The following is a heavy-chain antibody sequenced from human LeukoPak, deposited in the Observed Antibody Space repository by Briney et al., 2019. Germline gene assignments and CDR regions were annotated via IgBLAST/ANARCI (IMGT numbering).Heavy chain of an antibody. Sequence: GGSLRLSCAASGFTFSDYYMSWIRQAPGKGLEWVSYIGSSGSTIYYADSVKGRFTISRDNAKNSLYLQMNSLRAEDTAVYYCARENYYDSSGYPPPLDYWGQGTLVTVSS. CDR3: ARENYYDSSGYPPPLDY. J-gene: IGHJ4*02. V-gene: IGHV3-11*04. CDR2: IGSSGSTI. D-gene: IGHD3-22*01. CDR1: GFTFSDYY.